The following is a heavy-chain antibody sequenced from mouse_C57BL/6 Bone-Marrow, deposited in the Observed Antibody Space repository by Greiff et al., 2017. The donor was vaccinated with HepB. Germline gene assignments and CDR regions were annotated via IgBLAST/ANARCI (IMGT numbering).Heavy chain of an antibody. Sequence: VQLQQSGPELVKPGASVKISCKASGYTFTDYYMNWVKQSHGKSLEWIGDINPNNGGTSYNQKFKGKATLTVDKSSSTAYMELRSLTSEDSAVYYCAVSSPYAMDYWGQGTSVTVSS. V-gene: IGHV1-26*01. CDR2: INPNNGGT. J-gene: IGHJ4*01. D-gene: IGHD1-1*01. CDR3: AVSSPYAMDY. CDR1: GYTFTDYY.